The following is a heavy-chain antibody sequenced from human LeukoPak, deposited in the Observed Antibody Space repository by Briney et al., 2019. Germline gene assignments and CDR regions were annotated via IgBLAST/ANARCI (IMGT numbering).Heavy chain of an antibody. CDR2: ILGGGAVR. CDR3: ANSAPSYGNDAFDM. V-gene: IGHV3-23*01. D-gene: IGHD5-18*01. J-gene: IGHJ3*02. CDR1: DFNFSSYA. Sequence: PGGSLRLSGGASDFNFSSYAMSWGRQAPGKVREWVSFILGGGAVRLYADSVKVRSTSSRDNSKTTLYIQMTTLRVEDTAVYYCANSAPSYGNDAFDMCGPGTMVTVSS.